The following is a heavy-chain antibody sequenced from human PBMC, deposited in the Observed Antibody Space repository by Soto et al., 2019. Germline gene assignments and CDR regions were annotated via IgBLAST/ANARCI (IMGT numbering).Heavy chain of an antibody. V-gene: IGHV1-18*01. CDR3: ARVEGVVITYNWFDP. J-gene: IGHJ5*02. CDR1: GYTFTSYG. Sequence: GASVKVSCKASGYTFTSYGISWVRQAPGQGLEWMGWISAYNGNTNYAQKLQGRVTMTTDTSTSTAYMELRSLRSDDTAVYYCARVEGVVITYNWFDPWGQGTLVTVSS. D-gene: IGHD3-3*01. CDR2: ISAYNGNT.